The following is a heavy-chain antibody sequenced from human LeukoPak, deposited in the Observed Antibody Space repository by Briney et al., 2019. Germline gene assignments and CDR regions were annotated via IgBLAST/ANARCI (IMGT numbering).Heavy chain of an antibody. CDR3: AREDDYVWGSYRYPFDY. V-gene: IGHV3-74*03. CDR1: GFTFSNTW. D-gene: IGHD3-16*02. Sequence: GGSLRLSCAASGFTFSNTWMHWVRQPPGKGLVWVARITSDGSSTTYAESVKGRFTISRDNSKNTLYLQMNSLRAEDTAVYYCAREDDYVWGSYRYPFDYWGQGTLVTVSS. J-gene: IGHJ4*02. CDR2: ITSDGSST.